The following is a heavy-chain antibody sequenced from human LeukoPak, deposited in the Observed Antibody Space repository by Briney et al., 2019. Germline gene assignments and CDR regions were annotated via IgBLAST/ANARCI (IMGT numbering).Heavy chain of an antibody. CDR1: GFTFSSYS. J-gene: IGHJ4*02. Sequence: GGSLRLSCAASGFTFSSYSMNWVRQAPGKGLEWVSSISSSSSYIYYADSVKGRFTISRDNAKNSLYLQMNSLRAEDTAVYYCAKQSRLDFDYWGQGTLVTVPS. D-gene: IGHD2-2*03. CDR2: ISSSSSYI. CDR3: AKQSRLDFDY. V-gene: IGHV3-21*04.